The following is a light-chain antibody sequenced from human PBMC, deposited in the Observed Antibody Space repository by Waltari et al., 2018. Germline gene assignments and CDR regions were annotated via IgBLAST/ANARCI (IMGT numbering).Light chain of an antibody. CDR1: QDIRNN. V-gene: IGKV1-33*01. J-gene: IGKJ3*01. Sequence: DIQMTQSPSSLSASVGERVTITCQANQDIRNNLNWYQQKPGKAPNLLIFEASTLETGVPSRFIGSGFGRDFSFTISSRQSEDIATYFCQQSNNLPVTFGPGTKVHIK. CDR2: EAS. CDR3: QQSNNLPVT.